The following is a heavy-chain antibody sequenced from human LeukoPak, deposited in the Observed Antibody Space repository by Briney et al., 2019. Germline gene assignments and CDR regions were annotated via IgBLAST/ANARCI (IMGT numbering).Heavy chain of an antibody. J-gene: IGHJ4*02. CDR2: INPNSGGT. CDR1: GYTFTGYY. D-gene: IGHD3-9*01. CDR3: ARDGALLRYFDWLSAAYFDY. Sequence: RASVKVSCKASGYTFTGYYMHWVRQAPGQGLEWMGWINPNSGGTNYAQKFQGRVTVTRDTSISTAYMELSRLRSDDTAVYYCARDGALLRYFDWLSAAYFDYWGQGTLVTVSS. V-gene: IGHV1-2*02.